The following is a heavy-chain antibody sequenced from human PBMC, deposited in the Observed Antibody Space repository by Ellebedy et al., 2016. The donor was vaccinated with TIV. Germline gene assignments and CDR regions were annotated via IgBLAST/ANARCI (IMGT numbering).Heavy chain of an antibody. CDR2: INPSGGDT. Sequence: ASVKVSCKASGYTFTTYFMQWVRQAPGQGLEWMGIINPSGGDTSYAQKFQGRVTMTRDSSTSTVYMELRSLKSEDTALYYCARVVGGSENYRYFDYWGQGTLVTVSS. V-gene: IGHV1-46*01. J-gene: IGHJ4*02. D-gene: IGHD3-10*01. CDR3: ARVVGGSENYRYFDY. CDR1: GYTFTTYF.